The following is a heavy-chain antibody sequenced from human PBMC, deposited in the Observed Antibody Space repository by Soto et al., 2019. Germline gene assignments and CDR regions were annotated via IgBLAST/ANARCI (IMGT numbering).Heavy chain of an antibody. CDR3: ARVNWNYSGYYYYYMDV. Sequence: PSETLSLTCTVSGGSISSYYWSWIRQPPGKGLEWIGYIYYSGSTNYNPSLKSRVTISVDTSKNQFSLKLSSVTAADTAVYYCARVNWNYSGYYYYYMDVWGKGTTVTVSS. CDR2: IYYSGST. D-gene: IGHD1-7*01. J-gene: IGHJ6*03. CDR1: GGSISSYY. V-gene: IGHV4-59*01.